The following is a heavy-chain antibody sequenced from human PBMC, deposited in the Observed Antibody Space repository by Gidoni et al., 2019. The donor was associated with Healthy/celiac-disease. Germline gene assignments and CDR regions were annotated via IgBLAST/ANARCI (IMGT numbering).Heavy chain of an antibody. Sequence: QVQLQQWGAGLLKPAETLSLTCAVYGGSFSGYYWIWIRQPPGKGLEWIGEINHSGSTNYTPSLKSRVPISVDTSTTQFSLKLCSVTAADTALYYCAREAVALDYCGQGTLVTVSS. V-gene: IGHV4-34*01. D-gene: IGHD6-19*01. J-gene: IGHJ4*02. CDR1: GGSFSGYY. CDR2: INHSGST. CDR3: AREAVALDY.